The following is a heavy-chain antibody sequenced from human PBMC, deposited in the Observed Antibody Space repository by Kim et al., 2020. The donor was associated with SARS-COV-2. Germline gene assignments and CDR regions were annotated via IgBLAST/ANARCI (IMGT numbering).Heavy chain of an antibody. V-gene: IGHV1-18*01. CDR1: GYTFAAYG. D-gene: IGHD2-21*02. J-gene: IGHJ6*02. CDR2: IGAYNGMS. CDR3: ARGGRGDHFYNGMDV. Sequence: ASVKVSCKASGYTFAAYGISWVRQARGQWLEWMGGIGAYNGMSDYGQTFHDRITMTTDISSTTAYLEVRSLRSDDTAIYYCARGGRGDHFYNGMDVGGQGTAVIVSS.